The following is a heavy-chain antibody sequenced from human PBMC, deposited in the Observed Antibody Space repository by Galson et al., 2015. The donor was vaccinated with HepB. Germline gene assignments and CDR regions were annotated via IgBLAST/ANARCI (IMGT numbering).Heavy chain of an antibody. Sequence: SLRLSCAASGFTFSSYGMHWVRQAPGKGLEWVAFTSYDGSYKYYADSVKGRFTISRDNSKNTLYLQMNSLRAEDTAVYYCAKVPVMVAVSYYYGLDVWGQGTKVTVSS. J-gene: IGHJ6*02. CDR2: TSYDGSYK. CDR1: GFTFSSYG. CDR3: AKVPVMVAVSYYYGLDV. D-gene: IGHD2-15*01. V-gene: IGHV3-30*18.